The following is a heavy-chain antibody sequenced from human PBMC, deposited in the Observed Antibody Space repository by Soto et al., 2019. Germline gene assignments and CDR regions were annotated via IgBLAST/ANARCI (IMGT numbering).Heavy chain of an antibody. CDR1: GFTFSSYA. D-gene: IGHD3-22*01. Sequence: PGGSLRLSCAASGFTFSSYAMSWVRQAPGKGLEWVSAISGSGGSTYYADSVKGRFTISRDNSKNTLYLQMNSLRAEDTAVYYCAKKSSNYYDNSGYSDYWGQGTLVTVSS. CDR2: ISGSGGST. J-gene: IGHJ4*02. CDR3: AKKSSNYYDNSGYSDY. V-gene: IGHV3-23*01.